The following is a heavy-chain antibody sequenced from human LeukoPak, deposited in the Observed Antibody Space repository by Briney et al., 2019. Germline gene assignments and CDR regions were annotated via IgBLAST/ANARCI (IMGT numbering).Heavy chain of an antibody. Sequence: GGSLRLSCAASGFTFSSYSMNWVRQAPGKGLEWVSYITSSRSTIYYADSVKGRFTISRDNAKNSLYLQMNSLRAEDTAVYYCARDLSLVLRYFDWLPQGYFDYWGQGTLVTVSS. CDR3: ARDLSLVLRYFDWLPQGYFDY. J-gene: IGHJ4*02. CDR1: GFTFSSYS. D-gene: IGHD3-9*01. V-gene: IGHV3-48*01. CDR2: ITSSRSTI.